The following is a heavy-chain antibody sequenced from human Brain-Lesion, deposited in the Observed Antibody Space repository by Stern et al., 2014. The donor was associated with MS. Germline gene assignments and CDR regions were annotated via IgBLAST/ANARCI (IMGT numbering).Heavy chain of an antibody. CDR1: GFTFSDSS. CDR3: ATVSPYTSSWYPFFDN. J-gene: IGHJ4*02. V-gene: IGHV3-21*01. D-gene: IGHD6-13*01. Sequence: VQLVESGGGLVKPGGSLRLSCAASGFTFSDSSMFWVRQAPGKGLEWVSCISTTQNYINYAHSVKGRFTISRENARNSLYLQMNRLRVEDTAVYYCATVSPYTSSWYPFFDNWGQGTRVTVSS. CDR2: ISTTQNYI.